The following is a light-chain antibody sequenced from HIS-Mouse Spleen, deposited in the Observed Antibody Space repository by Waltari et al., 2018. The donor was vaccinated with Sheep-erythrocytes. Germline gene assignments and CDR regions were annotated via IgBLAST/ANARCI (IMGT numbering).Light chain of an antibody. CDR3: QQYNSYSRT. Sequence: DIQMTQSPSTLSASVGDRVTLTCRARQSISSWLDWYQQKPGKAPKLLIYKASSLESGVPSRFSGSGSGTEFTLTISSLQPDDFATYYCQQYNSYSRTFGQGTKVEIK. J-gene: IGKJ1*01. CDR1: QSISSW. CDR2: KAS. V-gene: IGKV1-5*03.